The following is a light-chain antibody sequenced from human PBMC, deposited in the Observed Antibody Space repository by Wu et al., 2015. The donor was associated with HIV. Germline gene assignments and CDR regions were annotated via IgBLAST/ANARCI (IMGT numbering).Light chain of an antibody. V-gene: IGKV1-39*01. CDR2: GAS. Sequence: DIQMTQSPSSLSASVGDRVTITCRASQSISSFLHWYQQKAGKAPRLLVYGASSLQSGVPSRSSGSGSGTDFTLTIGSLQPEDFATYYCQQSYSIPITFGQGTRLDIK. CDR3: QQSYSIPIT. CDR1: QSISSF. J-gene: IGKJ5*01.